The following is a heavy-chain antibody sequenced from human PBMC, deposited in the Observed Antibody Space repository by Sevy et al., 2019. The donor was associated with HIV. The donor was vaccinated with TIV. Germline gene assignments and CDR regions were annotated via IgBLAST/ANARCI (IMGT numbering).Heavy chain of an antibody. Sequence: GGSLRLSCAASGFTFSNHAMHWVRQAPDKGLEWVAFIRYDGSNEYYADSVKGRFTISRDNSNNTLYLQMNSLRPEDTAVYYCAKDRKVLLVVYAIPFDVFDIWGQGTMVTVSS. CDR3: AKDRKVLLVVYAIPFDVFDI. J-gene: IGHJ3*02. D-gene: IGHD2-8*02. V-gene: IGHV3-30*02. CDR2: IRYDGSNE. CDR1: GFTFSNHA.